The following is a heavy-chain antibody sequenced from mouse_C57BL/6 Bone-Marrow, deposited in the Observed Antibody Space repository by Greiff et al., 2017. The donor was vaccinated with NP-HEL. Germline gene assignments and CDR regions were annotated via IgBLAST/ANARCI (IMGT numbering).Heavy chain of an antibody. Sequence: EVMLVESGGGLVQPGGSLKLSCAASGFTFSDYYMYWVRQTPEKRLEWVAYISNGGGSTYYPDTVKGRFTISRDNAKNTLYLQMSRLKSEDTAMYYCVRPRLRYAMDYWGQGTSVTVSS. CDR1: GFTFSDYY. D-gene: IGHD2-2*01. CDR2: ISNGGGST. CDR3: VRPRLRYAMDY. J-gene: IGHJ4*01. V-gene: IGHV5-12*01.